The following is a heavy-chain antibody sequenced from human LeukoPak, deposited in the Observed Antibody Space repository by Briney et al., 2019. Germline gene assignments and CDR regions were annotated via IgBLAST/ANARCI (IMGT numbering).Heavy chain of an antibody. CDR2: IYHSGSI. V-gene: IGHV4-38-2*02. Sequence: SETLSLTCAVSGYSISSGYYWGWIRQPPGKGLEWIGTIYHSGSIYYNPSLNSRVTISLDTSKNQFSLKLRSVTAADTAIYYCARDRPLLSGWSWFDPWGQGTLVTVSS. CDR3: ARDRPLLSGWSWFDP. J-gene: IGHJ5*02. CDR1: GYSISSGYY. D-gene: IGHD6-19*01.